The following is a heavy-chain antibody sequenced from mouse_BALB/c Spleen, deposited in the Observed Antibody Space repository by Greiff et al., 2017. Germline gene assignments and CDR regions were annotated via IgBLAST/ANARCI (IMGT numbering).Heavy chain of an antibody. CDR2: INPSTGYT. CDR1: GYTFTSYW. V-gene: IGHV1-7*01. D-gene: IGHD2-10*02. CDR3: TRGGGYGNYYAMDY. J-gene: IGHJ4*01. Sequence: QVQLKQSGAELAKPGASVKMSCKASGYTFTSYWMHWVKQRPGQGLEWIGYINPSTGYTEYNQKFKDKATLTADKSSSTAYMQLSSLTSEDSAVYYCTRGGGYGNYYAMDYWGQGTSVTVSS.